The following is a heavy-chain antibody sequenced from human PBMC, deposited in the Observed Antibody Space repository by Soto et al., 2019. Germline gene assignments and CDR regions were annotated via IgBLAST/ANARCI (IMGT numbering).Heavy chain of an antibody. V-gene: IGHV3-30*03. CDR3: ARGDPYYGMDV. J-gene: IGHJ6*02. CDR2: ISYDGSNK. CDR1: GFTSSSYV. Sequence: QMQLVESGGGVVQPGRSLRLSCEASGFTSSSYVMHWVRQAPGKGQEWVAVISYDGSNKHYADSVKGRFTISRDNSKNTLYLEMNSLRGEDTAVYSCARGDPYYGMDVWGQGTTVTVSS.